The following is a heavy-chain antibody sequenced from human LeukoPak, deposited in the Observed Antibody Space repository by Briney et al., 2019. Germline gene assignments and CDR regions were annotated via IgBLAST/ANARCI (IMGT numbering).Heavy chain of an antibody. D-gene: IGHD2-2*01. J-gene: IGHJ6*02. V-gene: IGHV4-34*01. CDR1: GGSFSGYY. Sequence: PSETLSLTCAVYGGSFSGYYWSWIRQPPGKGLEWSGEINHSGSTNYNPSLKSRVTISVDTSKNQFPLKLSSVTAADTAVYYCARGPQLLWNYYYYGMDVWGQGTTVTVSS. CDR3: ARGPQLLWNYYYYGMDV. CDR2: INHSGST.